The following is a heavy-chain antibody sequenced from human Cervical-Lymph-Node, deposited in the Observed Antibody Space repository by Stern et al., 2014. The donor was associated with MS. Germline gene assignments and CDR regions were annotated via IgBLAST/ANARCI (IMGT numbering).Heavy chain of an antibody. V-gene: IGHV5-51*01. CDR2: NYPADSET. CDR1: GYSFTSYW. J-gene: IGHJ5*02. CDR3: ARQGQFTSSWSNWFDP. Sequence: EVKLVESGAEVKKPGESLKISCRGSGYSFTSYWIGWVRQMPGKGLEWMGSNYPADSETRYSPSFQGQVTISVDNSINTVFLQWSSLKASDSAMYYCARQGQFTSSWSNWFDPWGQGTLVTVSS. D-gene: IGHD6-13*01.